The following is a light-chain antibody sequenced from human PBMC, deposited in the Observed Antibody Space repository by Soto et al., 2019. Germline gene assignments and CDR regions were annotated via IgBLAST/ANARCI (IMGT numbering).Light chain of an antibody. CDR1: QSVTSY. CDR2: ASS. CDR3: QQYSTSQT. Sequence: EIVLTQSPGTLSLSPGERAILSCRASQSVTSYLAWYQQKPGQAPRLLIYASSTRATGIPDRFSGGGSGTDFTLTISRLEPEDFAVYYCQQYSTSQTFGQGTVLEI. V-gene: IGKV3-20*01. J-gene: IGKJ1*01.